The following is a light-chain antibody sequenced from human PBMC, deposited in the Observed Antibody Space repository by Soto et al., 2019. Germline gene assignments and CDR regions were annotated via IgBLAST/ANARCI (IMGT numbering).Light chain of an antibody. CDR1: SSDIGSYNL. J-gene: IGLJ1*01. CDR2: EVS. CDR3: CSYASSTTPLYV. Sequence: QSVLTQPASVSGSPGQSITISCTGISSDIGSYNLVSWYQQHPGKAPKLMIYEVSKRPSGVSNRFSGSKSGNTAPLTISGLQAEDEADYYCCSYASSTTPLYVFGTGTKLTVL. V-gene: IGLV2-23*02.